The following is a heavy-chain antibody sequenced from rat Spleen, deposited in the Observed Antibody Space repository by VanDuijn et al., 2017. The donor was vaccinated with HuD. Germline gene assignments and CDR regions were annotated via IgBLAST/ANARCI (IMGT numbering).Heavy chain of an antibody. J-gene: IGHJ3*01. CDR3: AKGGIPDY. CDR1: GFTFRDYA. CDR2: ILYDDTNT. V-gene: IGHV5-17*01. D-gene: IGHD3-8*01. Sequence: EVQLVESGGGLVQPGRSLKFSCVASGFTFRDYAMAWVRQAPKKGLEWVATILYDDTNTYYRDSVKGRFTISKDNAENTVYLQMNSLRSEDTATYYCAKGGIPDYWGQGTLVTVSS.